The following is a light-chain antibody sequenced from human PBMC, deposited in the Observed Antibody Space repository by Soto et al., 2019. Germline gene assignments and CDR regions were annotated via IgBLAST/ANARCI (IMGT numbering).Light chain of an antibody. J-gene: IGLJ3*02. CDR3: SSFTSKLTWV. V-gene: IGLV2-14*01. CDR2: EVS. Sequence: SWXXXXXXXAXXXLTYEVSYRPSGVSDRFSXSKSXNTASLTISGXQAEDEADYYCSSFTSKLTWVFGGGTKLTVL.